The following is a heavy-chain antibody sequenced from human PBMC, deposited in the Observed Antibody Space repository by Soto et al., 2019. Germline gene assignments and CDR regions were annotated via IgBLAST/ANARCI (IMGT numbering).Heavy chain of an antibody. CDR3: VSDGDVCSGSDCFRHFKH. Sequence: VQLVESGGDLVQPGGSLRLSCVASEFSISPYWMSWVRQAPGKGLEWAANIKEYGSAARYVDSARDRFLISRDNTKNSLYLQMTNVRAEDTAIYYCVSDGDVCSGSDCFRHFKHWGRGAPVTVSS. CDR2: IKEYGSAA. V-gene: IGHV3-7*03. CDR1: EFSISPYW. D-gene: IGHD5-12*01. J-gene: IGHJ1*01.